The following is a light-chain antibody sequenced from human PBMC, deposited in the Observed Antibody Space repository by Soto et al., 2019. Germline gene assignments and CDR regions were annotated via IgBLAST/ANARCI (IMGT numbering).Light chain of an antibody. J-gene: IGKJ4*01. CDR2: DTS. CDR1: QSVGRRY. CDR3: QYQGS. V-gene: IGKV3-20*01. Sequence: IVLTQSPGILSLSPGERATLSCRASQSVGRRYLAWYQQKPGQAPMLLIYDTSERASDIPDRFSGSGSGSDITLTLSRLVLEAFDVYYCQYQGSSGGRTKVEIK.